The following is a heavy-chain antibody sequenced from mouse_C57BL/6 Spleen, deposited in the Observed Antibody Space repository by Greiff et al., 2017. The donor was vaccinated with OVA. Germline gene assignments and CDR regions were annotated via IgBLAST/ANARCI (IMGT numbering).Heavy chain of an antibody. CDR3: ARYPYYGSSLYAMDY. J-gene: IGHJ4*01. V-gene: IGHV1-64*01. D-gene: IGHD1-1*01. CDR2: IHPNSGST. Sequence: QVQLKQPGAELVKPGASVKLSCKASGYTFTSYWMHWVKQRPGQGLEWIGMIHPNSGSTNYNEKFKSKATLTVDKSSSTAYMQLSSLTSEDSAVYYCARYPYYGSSLYAMDYWGQGTSVTVSS. CDR1: GYTFTSYW.